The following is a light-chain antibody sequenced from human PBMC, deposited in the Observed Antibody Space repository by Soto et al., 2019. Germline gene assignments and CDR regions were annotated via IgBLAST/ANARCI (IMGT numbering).Light chain of an antibody. V-gene: IGKV3-11*01. CDR3: QQRSNLPFT. Sequence: EMGLTQSPATLSLSPGERATLCCRAIVSVSSYLVWSQQNPCQAPRLRIYDASNRATGFPAMLSGSGYGTHVTLNVRTLEPEDFAVYYCQQRSNLPFTFGPGTQVEIK. CDR2: DAS. J-gene: IGKJ3*01. CDR1: VSVSSY.